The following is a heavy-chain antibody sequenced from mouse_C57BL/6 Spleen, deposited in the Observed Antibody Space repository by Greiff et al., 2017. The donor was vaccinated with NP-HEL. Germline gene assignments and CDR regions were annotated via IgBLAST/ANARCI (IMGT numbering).Heavy chain of an antibody. J-gene: IGHJ4*01. V-gene: IGHV5-9-1*02. Sequence: EVMLVESGEGLVKPGGSLKLSCAASGFTFSSYAMSWVRQTPEKRLEWVAYISSGGDYIYYADTVKGRFTISRDNARNTLYLQMSSLKSEDTAMYYCTRELAPYAMDYWGQGTSVTVSS. D-gene: IGHD4-1*01. CDR2: ISSGGDYI. CDR1: GFTFSSYA. CDR3: TRELAPYAMDY.